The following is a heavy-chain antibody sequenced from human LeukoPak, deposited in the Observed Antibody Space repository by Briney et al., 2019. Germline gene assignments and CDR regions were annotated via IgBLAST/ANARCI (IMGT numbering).Heavy chain of an antibody. CDR3: ARIGYSSSSNDY. CDR1: GLTFNNNW. V-gene: IGHV3-7*01. J-gene: IGHJ4*02. CDR2: IKQDGSVK. D-gene: IGHD6-6*01. Sequence: GGSLRLSWAASGLTFNNNWIGWVRQAPGKGRGWVANIKQDGSVKYYVDSVRGRFTISRDNAKNSLYLQMNSLRAGDTAVYYCARIGYSSSSNDYWGQGTLVIVSS.